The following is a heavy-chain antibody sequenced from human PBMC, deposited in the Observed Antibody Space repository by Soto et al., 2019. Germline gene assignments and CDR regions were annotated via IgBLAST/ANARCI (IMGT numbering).Heavy chain of an antibody. CDR2: IGTGGKTI. CDR3: ARVPAIYSGKFDYGLDV. J-gene: IGHJ6*02. Sequence: PGGSLRLSCAVSGFTFSSYEMNWVRQAPGKGLEWVSYIGTGGKTIYYADSVRGRFTISRDNAKNSLYLQMNSLRAEDTAVYFCARVPAIYSGKFDYGLDVWGRGTTVTVSS. D-gene: IGHD4-4*01. V-gene: IGHV3-48*03. CDR1: GFTFSSYE.